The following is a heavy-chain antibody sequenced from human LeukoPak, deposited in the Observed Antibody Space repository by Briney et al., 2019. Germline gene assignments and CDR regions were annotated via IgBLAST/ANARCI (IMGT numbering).Heavy chain of an antibody. CDR2: IYYSGST. D-gene: IGHD3-22*01. CDR1: GGSISSYY. J-gene: IGHJ4*02. CDR3: ARGVQYYYDSSGYPTQFDL. V-gene: IGHV4-59*01. Sequence: SETLPLTCTVSGGSISSYYWSWIRQPPGKGLEWIGYIYYSGSTNYNPSLKSRVTISVDTSKNQFSLKLSSVTAADTAVYYCARGVQYYYDSSGYPTQFDLWGQGTLVTVSS.